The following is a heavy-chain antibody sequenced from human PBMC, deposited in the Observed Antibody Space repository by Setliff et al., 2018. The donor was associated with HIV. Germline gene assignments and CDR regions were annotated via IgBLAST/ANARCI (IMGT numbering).Heavy chain of an antibody. V-gene: IGHV4-34*01. CDR1: GGSFSVDGYY. J-gene: IGHJ4*02. Sequence: PSETLSLTCVVSGGSFSVDGYYWSWIRQSPGKGLEWIGQINPTGSITNYNPSFKSRVTISVETSGRQFSLSLTSMTAADTAMYYCAGPHHYFDFWGQGTQVTAPQ. CDR3: AGPHHYFDF. CDR2: INPTGSIT.